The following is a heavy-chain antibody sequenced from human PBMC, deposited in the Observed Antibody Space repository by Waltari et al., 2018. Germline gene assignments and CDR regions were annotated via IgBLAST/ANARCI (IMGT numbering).Heavy chain of an antibody. CDR1: GFTFRSYS. Sequence: EVQLVESGGGLVQPGGSLRLSCAASGFTFRSYSMNWVRQAPGQGLEWVSYISRASSTTYSAEAGNGRCTIDRENAKNPRLLQMNTVIAEDTAVYYCARTSSVTIYDYWGQGTLVTVSS. D-gene: IGHD3-10*01. CDR3: ARTSSVTIYDY. CDR2: ISRASSTT. J-gene: IGHJ4*02. V-gene: IGHV3-48*04.